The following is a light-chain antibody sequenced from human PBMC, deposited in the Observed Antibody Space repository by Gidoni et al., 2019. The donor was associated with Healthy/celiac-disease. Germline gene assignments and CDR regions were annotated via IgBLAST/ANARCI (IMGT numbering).Light chain of an antibody. CDR3: QQYNNWPPYT. CDR2: GAS. CDR1: KSVSSN. V-gene: IGKV3-15*01. Sequence: EIAMTQSPATLSVSTGERATLACRASKSVSSNLAWYQQKPGQAPRLLTDGASTRATGIPARFSGSGSGTEFTLTISLLQSEDFAVYYCQQYNNWPPYTFGQGTKLEIK. J-gene: IGKJ2*01.